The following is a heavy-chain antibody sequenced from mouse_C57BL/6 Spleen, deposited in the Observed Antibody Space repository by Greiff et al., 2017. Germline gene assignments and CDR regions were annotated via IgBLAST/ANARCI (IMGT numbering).Heavy chain of an antibody. CDR1: GYTFTSYG. J-gene: IGHJ1*03. V-gene: IGHV1-53*01. CDR2: INPSNGGT. D-gene: IGHD1-1*01. Sequence: QVQLQQPGTDLVKPGASVKLSCKASGYTFTSYGMHWVKQRPGQGLEWIGNINPSNGGTNYNEKIKSKATLTVDKSSSTAYMQLSSLTSEDSAVYYCARKYYGGSRYWYFDVWGTGTTVTVSS. CDR3: ARKYYGGSRYWYFDV.